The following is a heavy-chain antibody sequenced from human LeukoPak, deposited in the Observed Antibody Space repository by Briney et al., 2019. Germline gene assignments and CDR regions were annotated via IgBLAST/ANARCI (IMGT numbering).Heavy chain of an antibody. J-gene: IGHJ3*01. D-gene: IGHD3-22*01. Sequence: PGGSLRLSRATSGFTFDDFGMSWVRQVPGKGLEWVYNINWKGRNVDSADSVEGRFTISRDNAKNSLHLQMNSLRAEDTAVYYCARVRKQYYYDNSHHRDASDVWGQGTMVIVSS. CDR1: GFTFDDFG. CDR2: INWKGRNV. V-gene: IGHV3-20*04. CDR3: ARVRKQYYYDNSHHRDASDV.